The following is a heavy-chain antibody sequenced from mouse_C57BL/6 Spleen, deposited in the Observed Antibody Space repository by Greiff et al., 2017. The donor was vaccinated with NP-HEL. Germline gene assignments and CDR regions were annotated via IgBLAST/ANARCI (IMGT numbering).Heavy chain of an antibody. CDR2: ISYSGST. CDR3: ARRGYYGNDAMDY. D-gene: IGHD1-1*01. J-gene: IGHJ4*01. Sequence: EVKLQESGPGLAKPSQTLSLTCSVTGYSITSDYWNWIRKFPGNKLEYMGYISYSGSTYYNPSIKSRISITRDTSKKQYYLQLNSVTTEDTATYYGARRGYYGNDAMDYWGQGTSVTVSS. V-gene: IGHV3-8*01. CDR1: GYSITSDY.